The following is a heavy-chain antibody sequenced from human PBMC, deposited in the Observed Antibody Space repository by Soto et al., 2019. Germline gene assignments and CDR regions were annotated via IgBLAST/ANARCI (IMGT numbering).Heavy chain of an antibody. CDR2: IYYNGRT. J-gene: IGHJ4*01. CDR1: GGSISSGGHY. D-gene: IGHD6-6*01. Sequence: SETLSLTCIVSGGSISSGGHYWSWIRQHPGRGLEWIGSIYYNGRTYYDPSLKSRVSMSVDTSNNQFSLTLSPVTAADTAVYYCARAEGGSLSSYYFDYWGHGTLVTV. V-gene: IGHV4-31*03. CDR3: ARAEGGSLSSYYFDY.